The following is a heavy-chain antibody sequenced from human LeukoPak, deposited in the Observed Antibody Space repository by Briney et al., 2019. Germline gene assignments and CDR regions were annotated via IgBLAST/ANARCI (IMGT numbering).Heavy chain of an antibody. Sequence: SETLSLTCTVSSVSISTNSYYWGWVRQPPGKALEWIVNSFYSGSTNYNPSLESRVTISVDTSTTQFSLKLSSVTAADTAVYYCARAGYYYDSSGYYFRAFDIWGQGTMVTVSS. V-gene: IGHV4-61*05. CDR2: SFYSGST. CDR3: ARAGYYYDSSGYYFRAFDI. CDR1: SVSISTNSYY. D-gene: IGHD3-22*01. J-gene: IGHJ3*02.